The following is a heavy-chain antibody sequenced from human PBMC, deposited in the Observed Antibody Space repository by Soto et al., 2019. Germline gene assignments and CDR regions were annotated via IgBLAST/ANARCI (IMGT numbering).Heavy chain of an antibody. J-gene: IGHJ4*03. D-gene: IGHD6-13*01. CDR2: IWYDGRNK. CDR3: ARDEEAGTDYVGCSHFDY. Sequence: QVQLVESGGGVVQPGRSLRLSCAASGFTFSSYGMHWVRQAPGKGLEWVAVIWYDGRNKYYADSVKGRFTISRDNSKNTLYLQKNRPRSEDTAVYYCARDEEAGTDYVGCSHFDYLGHGSLVTVSS. V-gene: IGHV3-33*01. CDR1: GFTFSSYG.